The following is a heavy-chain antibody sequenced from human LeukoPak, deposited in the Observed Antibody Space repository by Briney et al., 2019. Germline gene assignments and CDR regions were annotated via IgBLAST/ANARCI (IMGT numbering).Heavy chain of an antibody. CDR1: GLTFSSYA. D-gene: IGHD1-26*01. Sequence: PGGSLRLSCAASGLTFSSYAMSWVRQAPGKGLEWVSGITSGSTPHYADSVKGRFTISRDNSKNTFHLQMNSLRAEDTAVYYCAKDYSDSRVGDVFFEYWGQGTLVTVSS. CDR3: AKDYSDSRVGDVFFEY. CDR2: ITSGSTP. J-gene: IGHJ4*02. V-gene: IGHV3-23*01.